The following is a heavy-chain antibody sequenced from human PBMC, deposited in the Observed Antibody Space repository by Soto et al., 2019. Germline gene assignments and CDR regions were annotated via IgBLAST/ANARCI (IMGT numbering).Heavy chain of an antibody. V-gene: IGHV3-23*01. J-gene: IGHJ6*02. CDR3: YMSNNYSGMDV. CDR2: ISTSGGST. CDR1: GFTFSSYA. D-gene: IGHD3-10*02. Sequence: EVQLLESGGGLVQPGGSLRLSCAASGFTFSSYAMSWVRQAPGKGLEWVSSISTSGGSTYYADSVKGRSTISRDKSNNALYLQMNRLSGDDPGVYNCYMSNNYSGMDVWGRGTTGTVSS.